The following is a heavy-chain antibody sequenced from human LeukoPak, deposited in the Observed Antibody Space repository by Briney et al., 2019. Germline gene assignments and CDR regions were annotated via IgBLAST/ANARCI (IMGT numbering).Heavy chain of an antibody. D-gene: IGHD2-2*01. CDR2: INWDGAST. Sequence: GGSLRLSCAASGFRFDDYSMNWVRHVPGKGLEWVAGINWDGASTGYRDSMKGRFAISRDNGKNSLYLQMNSLRVEDTAVYYCGRVHCSTNSCYDYYDYYMDVSGKGTMVTVSS. J-gene: IGHJ6*03. CDR1: GFRFDDYS. V-gene: IGHV3-20*04. CDR3: GRVHCSTNSCYDYYDYYMDV.